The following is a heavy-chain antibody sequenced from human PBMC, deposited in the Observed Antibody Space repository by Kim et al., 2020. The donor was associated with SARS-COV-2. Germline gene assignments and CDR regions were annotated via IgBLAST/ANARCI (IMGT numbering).Heavy chain of an antibody. CDR2: IYYSGST. V-gene: IGHV4-30-4*01. CDR3: ARENLGIAAAGTDWFDP. CDR1: GGSISSGDYY. D-gene: IGHD6-13*01. Sequence: SETLSLTCTVSGGSISSGDYYWSWIRQPPGKGLEWIGYIYYSGSTYYNLSLQSRVTISVDTSKNQFSLKLSSVTAADTAVYYCARENLGIAAAGTDWFDPWGQGTLVTVSS. J-gene: IGHJ5*02.